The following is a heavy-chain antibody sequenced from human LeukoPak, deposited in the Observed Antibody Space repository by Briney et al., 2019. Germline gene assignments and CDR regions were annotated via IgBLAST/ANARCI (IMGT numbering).Heavy chain of an antibody. Sequence: GRSLRLSCAASGFTFSSYAVRWVRQAPGKGLEWVAVISYDGSNKYYADSVKGRFTISRDNSKNTLYLQMNSLRAEDTAVYYCARDGTYYYDSSGYYYDYWGQGTLVTVSS. V-gene: IGHV3-30-3*01. CDR1: GFTFSSYA. D-gene: IGHD3-22*01. CDR2: ISYDGSNK. CDR3: ARDGTYYYDSSGYYYDY. J-gene: IGHJ4*02.